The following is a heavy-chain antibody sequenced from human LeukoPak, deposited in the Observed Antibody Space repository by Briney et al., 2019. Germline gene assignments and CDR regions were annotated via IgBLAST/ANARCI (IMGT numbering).Heavy chain of an antibody. D-gene: IGHD6-6*01. CDR3: ARLSGGSSSCIMAAYYFMDV. Sequence: GGSPRLSCAASGFTFSSYSMNWVRQAPGKGLEWVSSISCSSSNICYADSVKGRFTISRDNAKNSLYLQMNSLRAEDTAVYYCARLSGGSSSCIMAAYYFMDVGGKGTTLTVS. V-gene: IGHV3-21*01. J-gene: IGHJ6*03. CDR2: ISCSSSNI. CDR1: GFTFSSYS.